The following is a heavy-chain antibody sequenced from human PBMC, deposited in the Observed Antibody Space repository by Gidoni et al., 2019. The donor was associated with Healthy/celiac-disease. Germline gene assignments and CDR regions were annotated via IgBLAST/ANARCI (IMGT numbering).Heavy chain of an antibody. CDR3: AKDLVWFGELGDYFDY. CDR2: ISYDGSNK. D-gene: IGHD3-10*01. CDR1: GFPFSSYG. J-gene: IGHJ4*02. Sequence: QVQLVESGGGVVQPGRSLRLSCAASGFPFSSYGMHWVRQAPGKGLEWVAVISYDGSNKYYADSVKGRFTISRDNSKNTLYLQMNSLRAEDTAVYYCAKDLVWFGELGDYFDYWGQGTLVTVSS. V-gene: IGHV3-30*18.